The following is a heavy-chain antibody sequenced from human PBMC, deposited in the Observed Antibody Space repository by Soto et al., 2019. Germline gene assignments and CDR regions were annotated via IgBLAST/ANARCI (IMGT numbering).Heavy chain of an antibody. Sequence: SETLSLTCTVSGGSISSGGYYWSWIRQHPGKGLEWIGYIYYSGSTYYNPSLKSRVTISVDTSKNQFSLKLSSVTAADTAVYYCSVVATGYFAYWGQGTLVTVSS. D-gene: IGHD2-15*01. CDR1: GGSISSGGYY. CDR2: IYYSGST. CDR3: SVVATGYFAY. J-gene: IGHJ4*02. V-gene: IGHV4-31*03.